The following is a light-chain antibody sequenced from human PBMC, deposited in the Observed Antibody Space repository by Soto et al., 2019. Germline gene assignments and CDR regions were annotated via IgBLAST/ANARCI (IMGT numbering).Light chain of an antibody. V-gene: IGKV4-1*01. CDR3: QQYYSTPPRGIT. J-gene: IGKJ3*01. CDR1: QSVLYSSNNKNY. CDR2: WAS. Sequence: DIVMTQSPDCLAVSLGERATIDCKSSQSVLYSSNNKNYLAWYQQKPGQPPKLLIYWASTRESGVPDRFSGSGSGTDFTLTISRLQAEDVAVYYCQQYYSTPPRGITFGPGTKVDIK.